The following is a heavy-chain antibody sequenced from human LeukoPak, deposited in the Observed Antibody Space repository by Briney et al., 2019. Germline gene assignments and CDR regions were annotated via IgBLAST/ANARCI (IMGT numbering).Heavy chain of an antibody. CDR2: IKRDGSNI. V-gene: IGHV3-7*01. CDR1: GFTFSHDW. D-gene: IGHD1-1*01. J-gene: IGHJ3*02. Sequence: PGWALTLSCVSSGFTFSHDWMTWVRQAPAKGLEWVAKIKRDGSNIHYADSVKGRFTISRDNTRNSLFLQMNSLRVEDTALYYCARDTTRSSGSTYLDALDMWGQGTMVSVSS. CDR3: ARDTTRSSGSTYLDALDM.